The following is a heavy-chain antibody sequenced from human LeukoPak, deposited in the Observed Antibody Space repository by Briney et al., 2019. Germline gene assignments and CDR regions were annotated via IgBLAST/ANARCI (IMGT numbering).Heavy chain of an antibody. CDR1: GFSFSGDE. J-gene: IGHJ4*02. Sequence: PGGSLRLSCAASGFSFSGDEMNWARQAPGTGLEWLSYISTTGSTIYYADSVKGRFTISRDNAKNSLLLQMNILRAEDTAVYYCARGDDYGDSLPAYWGQGTLVTVSS. D-gene: IGHD4-17*01. V-gene: IGHV3-48*03. CDR2: ISTTGSTI. CDR3: ARGDDYGDSLPAY.